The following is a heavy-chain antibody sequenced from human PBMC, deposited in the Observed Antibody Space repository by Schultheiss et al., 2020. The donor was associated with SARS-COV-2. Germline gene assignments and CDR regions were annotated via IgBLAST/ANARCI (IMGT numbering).Heavy chain of an antibody. CDR2: INSDGSST. Sequence: GGSLRLSCAASGFTFSSNYMSWVRQAPGKGLVWVSRINSDGSSTSYADSVKGRFTISRDNSKNTLYLQMNSLRAEDTAVYYCARDHKIVLMVYATDSYYFDYWGQGTLVTVSS. D-gene: IGHD2-8*01. V-gene: IGHV3-74*01. CDR1: GFTFSSNY. J-gene: IGHJ4*02. CDR3: ARDHKIVLMVYATDSYYFDY.